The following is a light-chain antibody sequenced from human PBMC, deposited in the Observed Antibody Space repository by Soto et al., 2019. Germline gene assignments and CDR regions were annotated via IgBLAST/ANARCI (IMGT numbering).Light chain of an antibody. Sequence: QSALTQPASVSGSPGQSVTIYCTGTNSDIGGYNYVSWYQQHPGKAPKVLISDVSDRPSGVSPRFSGSKSGNTASLTISGLRSEDEADYYCSSYTSTTASVLFGGGTKLTVL. CDR3: SSYTSTTASVL. CDR1: NSDIGGYNY. J-gene: IGLJ3*02. CDR2: DVS. V-gene: IGLV2-14*03.